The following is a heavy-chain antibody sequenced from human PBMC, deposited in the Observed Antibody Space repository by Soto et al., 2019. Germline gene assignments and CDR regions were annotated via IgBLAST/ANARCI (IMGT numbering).Heavy chain of an antibody. Sequence: WPQQANGQGLEWMGRIIPILGIANYAQKFQGRVTITADKSTSTAYMELSSLRSEDTSLYYCAAPIAAADVFDIWVQGT. J-gene: IGHJ3*02. D-gene: IGHD6-13*01. CDR3: AAPIAAADVFDI. CDR2: IIPILGIA. V-gene: IGHV1-69*02.